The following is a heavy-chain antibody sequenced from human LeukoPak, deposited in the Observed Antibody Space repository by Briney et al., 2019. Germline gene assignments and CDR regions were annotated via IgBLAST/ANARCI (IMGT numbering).Heavy chain of an antibody. J-gene: IGHJ4*02. D-gene: IGHD2-2*02. CDR1: GFTFSSYA. CDR3: AKTPGRVVVPAAILLEGDY. CDR2: ISGSGGST. V-gene: IGHV3-23*01. Sequence: GGSLRLSCAASGFTFSSYAMSWVRQAPGKGLEWVSAISGSGGSTYYADSVKGRFTISRDNSKNTLYLQMNSLRAEDTAVYYCAKTPGRVVVPAAILLEGDYWGQGTLVTVSS.